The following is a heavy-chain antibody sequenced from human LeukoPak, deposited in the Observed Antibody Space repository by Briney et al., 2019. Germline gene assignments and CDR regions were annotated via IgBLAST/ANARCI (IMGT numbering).Heavy chain of an antibody. Sequence: SETLSLTCAVSGDSISSYYWSWIRQPAGKGLEWLGRIYPSGSANYNPSLKSRGTMSVDTSKNQFSLRLSSVTSADTAVYFCARDYNNWYFDLWGRGTLVTVSS. CDR3: ARDYNNWYFDL. J-gene: IGHJ2*01. D-gene: IGHD5-24*01. V-gene: IGHV4-4*07. CDR1: GDSISSYY. CDR2: IYPSGSA.